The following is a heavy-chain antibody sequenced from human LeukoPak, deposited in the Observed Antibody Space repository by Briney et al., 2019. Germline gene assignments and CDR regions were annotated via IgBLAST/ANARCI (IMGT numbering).Heavy chain of an antibody. CDR1: GFTFSSYS. V-gene: IGHV3-48*02. CDR3: ARGYYGSGSYFLDD. J-gene: IGHJ4*02. Sequence: PGGSLRLSCAASGFTFSSYSMNWVRQAPGKGLEWVSYINSGSSYMYYPDSVKGRFTISRDNAKNSLYLQMDSLRDEDTAVYYCARGYYGSGSYFLDDWGQGTLVTVSS. CDR2: INSGSSYM. D-gene: IGHD3-10*01.